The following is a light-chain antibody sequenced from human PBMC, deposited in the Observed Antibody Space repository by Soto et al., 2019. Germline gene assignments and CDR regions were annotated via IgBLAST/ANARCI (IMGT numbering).Light chain of an antibody. V-gene: IGLV1-47*01. Sequence: QSVLTQPPSASGTPGQGVSISCSGGSSNIGTNYVYWYQHLAGAAPKLLIYRNNQRPSGVPERFSASRSGTSASLAISGLRSEDESHYYCAAWDDSLSAYVLGTGTKVTVL. CDR2: RNN. CDR3: AAWDDSLSAYV. CDR1: SSNIGTNY. J-gene: IGLJ1*01.